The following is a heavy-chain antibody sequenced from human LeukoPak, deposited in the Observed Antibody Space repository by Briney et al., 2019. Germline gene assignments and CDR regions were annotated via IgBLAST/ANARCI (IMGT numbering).Heavy chain of an antibody. D-gene: IGHD3-3*01. V-gene: IGHV4-39*01. Sequence: SETLSLTCSVSGGSIRSSTYYWGWIRQPPGKGLEWIGSIYYSGSTYYNPSLKSRVTISVDTSKNQFSLKLSSVTAADTAVYYCARQAEAFWSGYYSWFDPWGQGTLVTVSS. J-gene: IGHJ5*02. CDR1: GGSIRSSTYY. CDR2: IYYSGST. CDR3: ARQAEAFWSGYYSWFDP.